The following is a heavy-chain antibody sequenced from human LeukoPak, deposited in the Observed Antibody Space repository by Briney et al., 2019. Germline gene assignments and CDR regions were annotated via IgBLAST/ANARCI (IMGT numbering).Heavy chain of an antibody. CDR3: ARGGQGDGYSADEAFDF. V-gene: IGHV6-1*01. D-gene: IGHD5-24*01. CDR1: GDSVSGNSTA. J-gene: IGHJ3*01. Sequence: SQTLSLTCAISGDSVSGNSTAYNWIRQSPSRGLEWLGRTYYRSKLYNDYAVSVKSRIIINPDTSKNQLSLQLKSVTPEDTAVYYCARGGQGDGYSADEAFDFWGQGTMVTVSS. CDR2: TYYRSKLYN.